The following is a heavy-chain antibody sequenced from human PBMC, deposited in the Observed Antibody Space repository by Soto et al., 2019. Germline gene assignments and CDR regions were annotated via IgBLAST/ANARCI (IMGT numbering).Heavy chain of an antibody. CDR1: GFTFSSYA. D-gene: IGHD1-26*01. V-gene: IGHV3-23*01. J-gene: IGHJ4*02. CDR3: ALRKTGSYFDY. Sequence: GGSLRLSCAASGFTFSSYAMSWVRQAPGKGLEWVSAIGASGAGTYYAEYVKGRFTISRDNSKNTLYLQMNSLRAEDTAVYYGALRKTGSYFDYWGQGTLVTVYS. CDR2: IGASGAGT.